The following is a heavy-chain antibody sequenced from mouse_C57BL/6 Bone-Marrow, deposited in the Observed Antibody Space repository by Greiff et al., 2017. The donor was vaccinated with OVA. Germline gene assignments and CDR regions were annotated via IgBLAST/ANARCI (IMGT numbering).Heavy chain of an antibody. D-gene: IGHD1-1*02. CDR3: ARYMWYRDFDV. CDR2: IRNKANGYTT. CDR1: GFTFTDYY. V-gene: IGHV7-3*01. J-gene: IGHJ1*03. Sequence: EVQLVESGGGLVQPGGSLSLSCAASGFTFTDYYMSWVRQPPGKALEWLGFIRNKANGYTTEYSASVKGRFTISRDNSQSILYLQMNALRAEDSATYYCARYMWYRDFDVWGTGTTVTVAS.